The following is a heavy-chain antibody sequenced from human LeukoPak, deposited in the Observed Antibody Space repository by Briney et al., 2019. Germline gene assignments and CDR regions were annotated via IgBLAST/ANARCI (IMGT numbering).Heavy chain of an antibody. CDR3: AKDHIRFLAWGLAFDI. CDR1: GFTFSSYS. D-gene: IGHD3-3*01. J-gene: IGHJ3*02. V-gene: IGHV3-21*01. CDR2: ISSSSSYI. Sequence: PGGALRLSCAASGFTFSSYSMNWVRQAPGKGLEWVSSISSSSSYIYYADTVKGPFTISRDNAKNSLYLQMNSLRAEDTAVDYCAKDHIRFLAWGLAFDIWGQGTMVTVSS.